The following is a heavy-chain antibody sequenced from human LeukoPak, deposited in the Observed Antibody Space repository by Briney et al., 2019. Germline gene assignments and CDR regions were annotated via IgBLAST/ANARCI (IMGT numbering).Heavy chain of an antibody. J-gene: IGHJ3*02. Sequence: GGSLRLSCAASGFTFSDYYMSWIRHAPGKGLEWVSYISSSGSTIYYADSVKGRFTISRDNAKNSLYLQMNSLRAEDTAVYYCARDSTPLEYSSGYYPDAFDIWGQGTMVTVSS. V-gene: IGHV3-11*01. CDR2: ISSSGSTI. D-gene: IGHD3-22*01. CDR1: GFTFSDYY. CDR3: ARDSTPLEYSSGYYPDAFDI.